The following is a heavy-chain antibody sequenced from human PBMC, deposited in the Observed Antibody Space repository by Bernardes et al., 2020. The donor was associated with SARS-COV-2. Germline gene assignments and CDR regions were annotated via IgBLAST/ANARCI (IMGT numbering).Heavy chain of an antibody. D-gene: IGHD5-18*01. CDR1: GYTFTSYG. V-gene: IGHV1-18*01. CDR2: ISAYNGNT. J-gene: IGHJ6*02. Sequence: APVKVSCKASGYTFTSYGISWVRQAPGQGLEWMGWISAYNGNTNYAQKLQGRVTMTTDTSTSTAYMELRSLRSDDTAVYYCASGGGYSYGDYYYYYGMDVWGQGTTVTVSS. CDR3: ASGGGYSYGDYYYYYGMDV.